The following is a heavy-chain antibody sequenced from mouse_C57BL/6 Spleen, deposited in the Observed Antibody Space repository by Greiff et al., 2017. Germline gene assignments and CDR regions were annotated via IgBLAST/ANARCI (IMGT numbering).Heavy chain of an antibody. CDR1: GYTFTSYW. D-gene: IGHD2-4*01. J-gene: IGHJ3*01. V-gene: IGHV1-55*01. CDR3: ARKDDDYDGAWFAY. CDR2: IYPGSGST. Sequence: VQLQQPGAELVKPGASVKMSCTASGYTFTSYWITWVKQRPGQGLEWIGDIYPGSGSTNYNEKFKSKATLTVDTSSSTAYMQLSSLTSEDSAVYYCARKDDDYDGAWFAYWGQGTLVTVSA.